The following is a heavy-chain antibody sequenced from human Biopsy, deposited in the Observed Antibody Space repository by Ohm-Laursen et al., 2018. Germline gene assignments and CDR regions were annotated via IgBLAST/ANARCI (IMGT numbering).Heavy chain of an antibody. CDR1: GDSISSYY. Sequence: GTLSLTCTVSGDSISSYYWSWIRQPPGQGLEWSGYVYYTGSTDYNPSLQSRVTISVDTSKNHFSLRLRSVTPADTAIYYCARDRGYYSDRTVPGYFDLWGRGTLVTVSS. D-gene: IGHD3-22*01. CDR3: ARDRGYYSDRTVPGYFDL. V-gene: IGHV4-59*01. J-gene: IGHJ2*01. CDR2: VYYTGST.